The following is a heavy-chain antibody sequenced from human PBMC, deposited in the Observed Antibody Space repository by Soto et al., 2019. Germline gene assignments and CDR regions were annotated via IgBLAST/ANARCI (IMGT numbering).Heavy chain of an antibody. V-gene: IGHV4-59*08. CDR2: IYYSGST. J-gene: IGHJ6*02. CDR3: ASHGCSGGSCYPTYYYYYGMDV. D-gene: IGHD2-15*01. Sequence: PSETLSLTCTVSGGSISSYYWSWIRQPPGKGLEWIGYIYYSGSTNYNTSLKSRVTISVDTSKNQFSLKLSSVTAADTAVYYCASHGCSGGSCYPTYYYYYGMDVWGQGTTVTVSS. CDR1: GGSISSYY.